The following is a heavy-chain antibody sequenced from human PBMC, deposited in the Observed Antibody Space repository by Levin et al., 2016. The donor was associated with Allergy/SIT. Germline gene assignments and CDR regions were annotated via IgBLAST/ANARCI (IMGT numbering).Heavy chain of an antibody. V-gene: IGHV5-10-1*01. D-gene: IGHD6-6*01. J-gene: IGHJ6*02. CDR3: ARHEGKVYSSPSGGMDV. Sequence: VRQMPGKGLEWMGRIDPSDSYTNYSPSFQGHVTISADKSISTAYLQWSSLKASDTAMYYCARHEGKVYSSPSGGMDVWGQGTTVTVSS. CDR2: IDPSDSYT.